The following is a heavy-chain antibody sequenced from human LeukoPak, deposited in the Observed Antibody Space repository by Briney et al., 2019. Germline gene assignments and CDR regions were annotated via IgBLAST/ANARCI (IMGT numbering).Heavy chain of an antibody. CDR2: IYYSDSVRT. V-gene: IGHV4-39*01. J-gene: IGHJ6*03. Sequence: PSETLSLNCSVSSGSISSGDYSWRWIRQPPGKGLEWIGGIYYSDSVRTYYNPFLESRVSISVDTSKNQFSLKLSSVAGADTALYYCVRHESFYYYYTDVWGKGTTVTVSS. CDR3: VRHESFYYYYTDV. CDR1: SGSISSGDYS.